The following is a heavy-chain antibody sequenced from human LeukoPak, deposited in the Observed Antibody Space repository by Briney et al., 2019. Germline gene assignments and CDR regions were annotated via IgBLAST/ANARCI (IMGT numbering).Heavy chain of an antibody. D-gene: IGHD4-11*01. J-gene: IGHJ3*02. CDR3: ATPLQELRWNPFAFDI. CDR1: GYTFTDYY. CDR2: VDPEDGET. Sequence: ASVKISRKASGYTFTDYYMHWVQQAPGKGLEWMGRVDPEDGETIYAEKFQGRVTITADTSTDTAYMELSSLRSEDTAVYYCATPLQELRWNPFAFDIWGQGTMVTVSP. V-gene: IGHV1-69-2*01.